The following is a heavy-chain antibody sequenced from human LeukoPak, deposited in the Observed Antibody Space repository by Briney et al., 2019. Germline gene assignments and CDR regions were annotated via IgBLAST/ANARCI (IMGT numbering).Heavy chain of an antibody. D-gene: IGHD3-16*01. J-gene: IGHJ4*02. CDR3: AVGRGGYDWARVDY. CDR2: INPNSGGT. Sequence: VASVKVSCKASGYTFTGYYMHWVRQAPGQGLEWMGWINPNSGGTNYAQKFQGRVTMTRDTSISTAYMELSRLRSDDTAVYYCAVGRGGYDWARVDYWGQGTLVTVPS. V-gene: IGHV1-2*02. CDR1: GYTFTGYY.